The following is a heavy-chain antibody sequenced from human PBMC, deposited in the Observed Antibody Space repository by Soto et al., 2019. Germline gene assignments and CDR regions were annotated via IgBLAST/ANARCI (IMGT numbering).Heavy chain of an antibody. CDR2: IHYSGTT. J-gene: IGHJ4*02. V-gene: IGHV4-59*01. CDR3: AAGEASSRNLAPYYLDF. D-gene: IGHD6-13*01. Sequence: PSETLSLTCTVSGGSMINYFWTWFRQPPGKGLEWIGYIHYSGTTSFFPSYNPSLRSRVTISEDTSKNQFSLKLLSVTTADTAVYFCAAGEASSRNLAPYYLDFWGQGTLVTVSS. CDR1: GGSMINYF.